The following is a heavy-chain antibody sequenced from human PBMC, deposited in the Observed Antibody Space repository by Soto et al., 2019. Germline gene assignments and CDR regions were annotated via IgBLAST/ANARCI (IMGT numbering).Heavy chain of an antibody. CDR1: GFTFSKYW. CDR2: IKEDGSEK. V-gene: IGHV3-7*03. J-gene: IGHJ4*02. CDR3: ARLVSGRQYGDSIDY. D-gene: IGHD4-17*01. Sequence: EVQLVESGGGSVQPGGSLRLSCAASGFTFSKYWLTWVRQAPGKGLEWVANIKEDGSEKYYVDSVKGRFTTSRVNAKNSLSLEMNRLRAEDTAVYYCARLVSGRQYGDSIDYWGQGTLVTVSS.